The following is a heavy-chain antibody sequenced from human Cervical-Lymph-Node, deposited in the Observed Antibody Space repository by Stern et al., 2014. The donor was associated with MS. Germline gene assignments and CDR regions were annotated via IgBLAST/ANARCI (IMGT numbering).Heavy chain of an antibody. CDR2: IVSNDEK. CDR1: GFSLSIARLG. V-gene: IGHV2-26*01. CDR3: TRIRTTSSWHRYLDS. Sequence: QVTLRESGPVLVKPTETLTLTCTVSGFSLSIARLGVGWIRQPPGKALEWLAQIVSNDEKSYSTSLRSRLNISKDTATSQVVLTLTNVDPVDTGTYYCTRIRTTSSWHRYLDSWGQGTLVTVSS. D-gene: IGHD6-13*01. J-gene: IGHJ4*02.